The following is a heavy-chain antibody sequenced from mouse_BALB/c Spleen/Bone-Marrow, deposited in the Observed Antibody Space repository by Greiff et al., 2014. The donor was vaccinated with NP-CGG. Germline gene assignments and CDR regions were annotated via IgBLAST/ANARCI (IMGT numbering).Heavy chain of an antibody. D-gene: IGHD2-1*01. J-gene: IGHJ3*01. CDR2: IHFSGST. CDR1: GYSITSGYS. V-gene: IGHV3-1*02. CDR3: ARREGNHAAWFAY. Sequence: VQLKQSGPDLVKPFQSLSLPCTVPGYSITSGYSWDWIRPFSGKKMERVGYIHFSGSTNYNPSLKSRISITRDTSKNQFFLQLNSVTTEDTATYYCARREGNHAAWFAYWGQGTLVTVSA.